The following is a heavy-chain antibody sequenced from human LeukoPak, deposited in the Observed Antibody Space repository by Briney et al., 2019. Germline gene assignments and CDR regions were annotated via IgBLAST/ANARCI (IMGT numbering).Heavy chain of an antibody. Sequence: NSSETLSLTCAVYGGSFSGYYWSWIRQPPGKGLEWIGEINHSGSTNYNPSLKSRVTIPVDTSKNQFSLKLGSVTAADTAVYYCARGATVVTYFDYWGQGTLVTVSS. V-gene: IGHV4-34*01. CDR3: ARGATVVTYFDY. CDR2: INHSGST. J-gene: IGHJ4*02. D-gene: IGHD4-23*01. CDR1: GGSFSGYY.